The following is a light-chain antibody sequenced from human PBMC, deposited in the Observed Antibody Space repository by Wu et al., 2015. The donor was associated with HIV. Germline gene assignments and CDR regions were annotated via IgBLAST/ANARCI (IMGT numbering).Light chain of an antibody. Sequence: EIVMTQSPATLSVSPGERATLSCRASQSVSSNLAWYQQKPGQAPRLLIYGASTRATGIPARFSGSGSGTEFTLTISSLQSEDFAVYYCQXYNNWPPATFGLKGPRWTSN. CDR1: QSVSSN. CDR3: QXYNNWPPAT. J-gene: IGKJ1*01. V-gene: IGKV3-15*01. CDR2: GAS.